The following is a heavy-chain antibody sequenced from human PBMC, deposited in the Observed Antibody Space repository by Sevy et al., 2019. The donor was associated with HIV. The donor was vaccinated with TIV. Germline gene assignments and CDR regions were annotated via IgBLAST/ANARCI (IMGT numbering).Heavy chain of an antibody. CDR1: GYPFSTYA. CDR3: ARLEASGSGGYGNGMDV. Sequence: ASVKVSCKASGYPFSTYAISWVRQAPGQGLECMGWISAYNGHTNYAQSLQDRVTMTTDTSTSTAYMELRSLRSDDTAGYYCARLEASGSGGYGNGMDVWGQGTTVTVSS. D-gene: IGHD6-19*01. CDR2: ISAYNGHT. J-gene: IGHJ6*02. V-gene: IGHV1-18*01.